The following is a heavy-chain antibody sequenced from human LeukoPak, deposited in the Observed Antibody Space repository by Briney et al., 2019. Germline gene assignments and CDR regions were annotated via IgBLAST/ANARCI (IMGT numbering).Heavy chain of an antibody. J-gene: IGHJ4*02. D-gene: IGHD2-15*01. CDR2: INPNSGGT. Sequence: SVKVSCKASGYTFTGYYMHWVRQAPGQGVEWMGWINPNSGGTNYAQKFQGRVTMTRDTSISTAYMELSRLRSDDTAVYYCARDGSGGSYLGVGNWGQGTLVTVSS. CDR1: GYTFTGYY. CDR3: ARDGSGGSYLGVGN. V-gene: IGHV1-2*02.